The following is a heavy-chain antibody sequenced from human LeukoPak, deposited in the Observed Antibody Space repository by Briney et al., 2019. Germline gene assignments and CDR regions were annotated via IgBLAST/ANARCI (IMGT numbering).Heavy chain of an antibody. Sequence: ASVKVSCKASGFTFTDYYMHWVRQAPGQGLEWMGWINPNSGGTNYAQKFQGRVTMTRDTSISTAFMELSRLRSDDTAVYYCARDNTPMVTPERFYYGMDVWGQGTTVIVSS. CDR2: INPNSGGT. D-gene: IGHD5-18*01. CDR3: ARDNTPMVTPERFYYGMDV. CDR1: GFTFTDYY. J-gene: IGHJ6*02. V-gene: IGHV1-2*02.